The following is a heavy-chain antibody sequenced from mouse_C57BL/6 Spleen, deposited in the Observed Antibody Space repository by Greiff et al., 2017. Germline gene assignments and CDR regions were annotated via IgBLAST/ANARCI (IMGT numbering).Heavy chain of an antibody. Sequence: VQRVESGPELVKPGASVKISCKASGYAFSSSWMNWVKQRPGKGLEWIGRIYPGDGDTNYNGQFKGKATLTADKSSITAYMQLSSLTSEDSAVYFCARCCSSYYAMDYWGQGTSATVSS. V-gene: IGHV1-82*01. CDR2: IYPGDGDT. D-gene: IGHD1-1*01. CDR1: GYAFSSSW. J-gene: IGHJ4*01. CDR3: ARCCSSYYAMDY.